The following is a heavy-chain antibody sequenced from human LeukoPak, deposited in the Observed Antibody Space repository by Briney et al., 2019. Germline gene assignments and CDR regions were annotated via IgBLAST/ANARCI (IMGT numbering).Heavy chain of an antibody. D-gene: IGHD6-19*01. CDR3: ASSARSSGFRGWFDP. Sequence: SVKVSCKASGGTFSSYAISWVRQAPGQGLEWMGGIIPIFGTANYAQKFQGRVTITADKSTSTAYMELSSLRSEDTAVYYCASSARSSGFRGWFDPWGQGTLVTVSS. CDR1: GGTFSSYA. V-gene: IGHV1-69*06. J-gene: IGHJ5*02. CDR2: IIPIFGTA.